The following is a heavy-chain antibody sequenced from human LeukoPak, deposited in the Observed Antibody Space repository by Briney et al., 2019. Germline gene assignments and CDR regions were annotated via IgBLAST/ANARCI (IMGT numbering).Heavy chain of an antibody. J-gene: IGHJ3*02. V-gene: IGHV3-7*01. CDR2: IKQDGSEK. D-gene: IGHD3-22*01. CDR1: GFTFSSYW. Sequence: GGSLRLSCAASGFTFSSYWMSWVRQAPGKGLEWVANIKQDGSEKYYVDSVKGRFTISRDNAKNSLYLQMNSLRAEDTALYYCARSLRLYYYDTSGPDAFDIWGQGTMVTVSS. CDR3: ARSLRLYYYDTSGPDAFDI.